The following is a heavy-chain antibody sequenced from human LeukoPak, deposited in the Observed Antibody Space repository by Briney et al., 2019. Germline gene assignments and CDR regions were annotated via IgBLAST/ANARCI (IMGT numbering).Heavy chain of an antibody. CDR3: ARRYYDFWSGYYRYNWFDP. CDR2: INPNSGGT. V-gene: IGHV1-2*02. J-gene: IGHJ5*02. Sequence: GASVKVSCKASGYTFTGYYMHWVRQAPGQGLEWMGWINPNSGGTNYAQKFQGRVTMTRDTSISTAYMELSRLRSDDTAVYYCARRYYDFWSGYYRYNWFDPWGQGTLVTVSS. D-gene: IGHD3-3*01. CDR1: GYTFTGYY.